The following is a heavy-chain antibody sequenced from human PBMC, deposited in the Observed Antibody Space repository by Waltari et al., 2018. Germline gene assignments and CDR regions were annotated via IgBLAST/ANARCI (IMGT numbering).Heavy chain of an antibody. CDR3: ARGPLRYSSSWRNYWYFDL. CDR1: GGSFSGYY. Sequence: QVQLQQWGAGLLKPSETLPLTCAVYGGSFSGYYWSWIRQPPGKGLEWIGEINHSGSTNYNPSLKSRVTISVDTSKNQFSLKLSSVTAADTAVYYCARGPLRYSSSWRNYWYFDLWGRGTLVTVSS. D-gene: IGHD6-13*01. J-gene: IGHJ2*01. V-gene: IGHV4-34*01. CDR2: INHSGST.